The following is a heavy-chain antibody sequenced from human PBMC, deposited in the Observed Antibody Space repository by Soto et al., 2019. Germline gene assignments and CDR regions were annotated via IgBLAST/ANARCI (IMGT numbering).Heavy chain of an antibody. CDR1: GFTFADYA. Sequence: EVQLVESGGGLVQPGRSLRLSCAASGFTFADYAMHWVRQAPGKGLEWVSGISWNSGSIGYADSVKGRFTISRDNAKNSLYLQMNSLRAEDTALYYCAKDYLGGGYPGGDHFDYWGQGTLVTVSS. V-gene: IGHV3-9*01. CDR2: ISWNSGSI. D-gene: IGHD5-12*01. CDR3: AKDYLGGGYPGGDHFDY. J-gene: IGHJ4*02.